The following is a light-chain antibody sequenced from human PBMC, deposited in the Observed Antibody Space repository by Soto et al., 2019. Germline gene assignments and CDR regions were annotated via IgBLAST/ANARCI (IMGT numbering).Light chain of an antibody. Sequence: EIVLTQSPATLSLSPGERATLSCRASQSVSSYLAWYQQKPGQAPRLLIYDASNTATGIPARFSGSGSGTDFALTISSLESEDFAVYYCQQRSNWALTFGQGTRLEIK. CDR1: QSVSSY. V-gene: IGKV3-11*01. J-gene: IGKJ5*01. CDR3: QQRSNWALT. CDR2: DAS.